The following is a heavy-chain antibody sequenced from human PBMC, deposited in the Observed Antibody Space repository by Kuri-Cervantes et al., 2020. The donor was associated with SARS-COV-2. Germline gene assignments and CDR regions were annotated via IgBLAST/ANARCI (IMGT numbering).Heavy chain of an antibody. CDR1: GFTFSTYA. D-gene: IGHD3-3*01. CDR3: AKDLYDFWSGFY. CDR2: ISGIGGGT. V-gene: IGHV3-23*01. J-gene: IGHJ4*02. Sequence: GESLKISCAASGFTFSTYAMNWVRQAPGKGLEWVSVISGIGGGTDYADSVKGRFTISRDNPKNTLYLQMNSLRAEDTAVYYCAKDLYDFWSGFYWGQGTLVTVSS.